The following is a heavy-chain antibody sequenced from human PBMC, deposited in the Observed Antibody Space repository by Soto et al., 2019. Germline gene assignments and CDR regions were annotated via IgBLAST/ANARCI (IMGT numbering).Heavy chain of an antibody. Sequence: GALRLSCAASGITLSSYAMSCVRQAPVQGPEWVSGISASGGSTSYADSVKGRFTISRDNSKNTLYLQMNSLRADDTAVYHCAKGQNSGTYRFYFDYWGQGALVTVSS. V-gene: IGHV3-23*01. J-gene: IGHJ4*02. CDR3: AKGQNSGTYRFYFDY. CDR1: GITLSSYA. CDR2: ISASGGST. D-gene: IGHD1-26*01.